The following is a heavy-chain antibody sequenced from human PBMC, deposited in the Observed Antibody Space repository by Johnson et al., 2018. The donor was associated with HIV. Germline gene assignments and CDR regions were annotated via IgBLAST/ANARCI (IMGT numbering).Heavy chain of an antibody. CDR2: ISSDGSST. Sequence: VQLVESGGGLVQPGGSLRLSCAASGFTFSSYAMHWVRQPPGKGLEYVSAISSDGSSTSYADSVKGRFTISRDNAKNTLYLQMNSLRAEDTAVYYCARDLHDSSGYYYEGDAFDIWGQGTMVTVSS. D-gene: IGHD3-22*01. CDR1: GFTFSSYA. J-gene: IGHJ3*02. V-gene: IGHV3-64*04. CDR3: ARDLHDSSGYYYEGDAFDI.